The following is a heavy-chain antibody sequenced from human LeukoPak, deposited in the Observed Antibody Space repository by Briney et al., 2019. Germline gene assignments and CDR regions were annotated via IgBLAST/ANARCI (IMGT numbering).Heavy chain of an antibody. CDR3: AKDGGYRPRMTDF. J-gene: IGHJ4*02. CDR2: ISGGGGST. CDR1: GFTFSNYA. V-gene: IGHV3-23*01. D-gene: IGHD5-12*01. Sequence: PGGALRLSCAASGFTFSNYAMSWVRQAPGKGLEWVSMISGGGGSTYYADSVKGRFTISRDNSKNTLYLQMNSLRAEDTAVYYCAKDGGYRPRMTDFWGQGTLVTVSS.